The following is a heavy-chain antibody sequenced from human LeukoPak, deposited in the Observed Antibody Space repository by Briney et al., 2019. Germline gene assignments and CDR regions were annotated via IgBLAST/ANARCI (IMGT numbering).Heavy chain of an antibody. J-gene: IGHJ6*03. CDR2: ISSSSSYI. Sequence: GGSLRLSCAASGFTFSSYSMNWVRQAPGKGLEWVSSISSSSSYIYYADSVKGRFTISRDNAKNSLYLQMNSLRAEDTAVYYCARGRGQLGRGYYYYMDVWGKGTTVTVSS. D-gene: IGHD6-6*01. CDR3: ARGRGQLGRGYYYYMDV. CDR1: GFTFSSYS. V-gene: IGHV3-21*01.